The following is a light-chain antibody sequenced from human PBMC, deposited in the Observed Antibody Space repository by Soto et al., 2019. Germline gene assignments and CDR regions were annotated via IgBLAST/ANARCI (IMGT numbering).Light chain of an antibody. V-gene: IGKV3-15*01. Sequence: ELVMTQSPATLSLSPGQRATLSCRASQSVSSKLAWYQQRPGQAPRLLIYSASTRATGIPARFSGSGSGTEFTLTISSLQSEDLAVYYCHQYNHWLTWTFGQGTKVDSK. CDR1: QSVSSK. CDR2: SAS. J-gene: IGKJ1*01. CDR3: HQYNHWLTWT.